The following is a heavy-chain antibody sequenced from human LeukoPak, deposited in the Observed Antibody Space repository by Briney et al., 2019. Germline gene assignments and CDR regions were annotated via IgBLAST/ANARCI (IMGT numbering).Heavy chain of an antibody. Sequence: GGSLRLSCVASGFTFSNYAMSWVRQAPGKGLEWVSAIPVNGGSTYYADSVKGRFTISRDNAKNSLYLQMNSLRAEDTAVYYCARDFSYYDSSGYYWGAFDIWGQGTMVTVSS. D-gene: IGHD3-22*01. J-gene: IGHJ3*02. CDR1: GFTFSNYA. CDR3: ARDFSYYDSSGYYWGAFDI. V-gene: IGHV3-23*01. CDR2: IPVNGGST.